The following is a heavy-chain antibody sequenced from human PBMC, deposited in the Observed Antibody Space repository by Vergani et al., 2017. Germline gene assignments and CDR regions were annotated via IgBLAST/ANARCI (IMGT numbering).Heavy chain of an antibody. V-gene: IGHV4-31*03. CDR1: GDSISSGGYY. D-gene: IGHD6-6*01. J-gene: IGHJ3*02. CDR3: ARDFEYSNSFHTFDI. Sequence: QVQLQESGPGLVKPSQTLSLTCTVSGDSISSGGYYWSWIRQHPGEGLEWIGYIYYSGSTYYNPSLKSRVTISVDTSENQFSLKLSSVTAADTAVYYCARDFEYSNSFHTFDIWGQGTMVTVSS. CDR2: IYYSGST.